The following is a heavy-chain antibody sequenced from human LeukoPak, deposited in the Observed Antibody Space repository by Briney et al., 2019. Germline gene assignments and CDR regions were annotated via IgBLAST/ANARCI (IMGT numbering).Heavy chain of an antibody. Sequence: GASVKVSCKASGYTFTNYDINWVRQATGQGLEWMGWMNPNSGNTGYAQKFQGRVTMTRNTSISTAYMELSSLRSEDTAVYYCARGRGYSYGLYRSEIDYWGQGTLVTVSS. CDR3: ARGRGYSYGLYRSEIDY. V-gene: IGHV1-8*01. J-gene: IGHJ4*02. CDR1: GYTFTNYD. CDR2: MNPNSGNT. D-gene: IGHD5-18*01.